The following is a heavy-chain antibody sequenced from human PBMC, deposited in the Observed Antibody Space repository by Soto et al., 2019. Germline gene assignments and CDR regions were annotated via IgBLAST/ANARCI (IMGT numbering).Heavy chain of an antibody. CDR1: GYTFTAYY. Sequence: QVQLVQSGAEVKKPGASVKVSCKASGYTFTAYYMHWVRQAPGQGLEWMGWINPNSGVTNYAQNFQGRVTMTRDMSISTAYMDLSSLKSDDTAVYYCARALNWNDASYWGQGPMVTVSS. CDR3: ARALNWNDASY. D-gene: IGHD1-1*01. CDR2: INPNSGVT. J-gene: IGHJ4*02. V-gene: IGHV1-2*02.